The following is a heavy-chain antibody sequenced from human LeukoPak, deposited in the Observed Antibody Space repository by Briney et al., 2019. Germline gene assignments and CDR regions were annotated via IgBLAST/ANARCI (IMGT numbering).Heavy chain of an antibody. CDR3: ARDPGIGWYFDL. Sequence: PGGSLRLSCAASGFTFSSYSMNWVRQAPGKGLEWVSSISSSSSYIYYADSVKGRFTISRDNAKNSLYLQMNSLRAEDTAVYYCARDPGIGWYFDLWGRGTLATVSS. CDR2: ISSSSSYI. D-gene: IGHD3-10*01. J-gene: IGHJ2*01. CDR1: GFTFSSYS. V-gene: IGHV3-21*01.